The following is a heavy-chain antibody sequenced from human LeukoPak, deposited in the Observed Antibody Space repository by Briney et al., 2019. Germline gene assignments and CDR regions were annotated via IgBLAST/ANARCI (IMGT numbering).Heavy chain of an antibody. V-gene: IGHV3-7*01. CDR2: IKQDGTQK. D-gene: IGHD2-15*01. CDR1: GFTFSDYW. Sequence: GGSLRLSCAASGFTFSDYWMSWVRQAPGKGLEWVANIKQDGTQKYYVDSMKGRLTISRDNAKNSLYLQMNSLRDEDTAVYYCARKGLPDYWGQGTLVTVSS. CDR3: ARKGLPDY. J-gene: IGHJ4*02.